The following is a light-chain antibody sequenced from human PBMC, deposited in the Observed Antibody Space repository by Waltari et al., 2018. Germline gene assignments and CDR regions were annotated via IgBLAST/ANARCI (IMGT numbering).Light chain of an antibody. J-gene: IGKJ1*01. CDR2: WAS. CDR3: QQYYDTPRT. Sequence: DIVMTQSPDSLAVSLGERATINCKSSQTVLYSSDNNNYLAWYQQKLGQPPKLLIYWASTRASGVPDRFSGSGSGTDFTLTISSLQAEDGAVYYCQQYYDTPRTFGQGTRVEIK. CDR1: QTVLYSSDNNNY. V-gene: IGKV4-1*01.